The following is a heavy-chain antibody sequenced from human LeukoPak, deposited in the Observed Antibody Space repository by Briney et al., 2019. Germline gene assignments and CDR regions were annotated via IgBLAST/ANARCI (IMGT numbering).Heavy chain of an antibody. V-gene: IGHV3-23*01. D-gene: IGHD6-6*01. CDR2: ISGSGDST. Sequence: GGSLRLSCAASGFTFSSYAMSWVRQAPGRGLDWVSAISGSGDSTYYADSVKGRFTISRDNSKNTLYLQMNSLRAEDTAVYYCAKSSSSPRLFDYWGQGTLVTVSS. CDR1: GFTFSSYA. J-gene: IGHJ4*02. CDR3: AKSSSSPRLFDY.